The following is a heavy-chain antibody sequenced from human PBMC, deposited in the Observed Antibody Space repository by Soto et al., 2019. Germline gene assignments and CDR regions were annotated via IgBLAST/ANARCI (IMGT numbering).Heavy chain of an antibody. CDR2: INHSGST. D-gene: IGHD3-16*02. CDR3: ARGKMITFGGVIVDYFDY. CDR1: GGSFTGYY. Sequence: PSETLSLTCAVYGGSFTGYYWDWIRQPPGKGLEWIGEINHSGSTNYNPSLKSRVTISVDTSKNQFSLKLSSVTAVDTTVYYCARGKMITFGGVIVDYFDYWGQGALVTVSS. V-gene: IGHV4-34*01. J-gene: IGHJ4*02.